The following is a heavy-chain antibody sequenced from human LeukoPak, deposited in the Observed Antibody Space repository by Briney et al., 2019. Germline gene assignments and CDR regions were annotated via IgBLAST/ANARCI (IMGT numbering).Heavy chain of an antibody. V-gene: IGHV4-59*01. CDR2: IYYSGGT. Sequence: PSETLSLTCTVSGGSISSYYWSWIRQPPGKGLEWIGYIYYSGGTNYTPSLKSRVTISVDTSKNHFSLRLSSVTAADTAAYYCARGDDYNVGYFDYWGQGTLVTVSS. J-gene: IGHJ4*02. CDR1: GGSISSYY. CDR3: ARGDDYNVGYFDY. D-gene: IGHD5-24*01.